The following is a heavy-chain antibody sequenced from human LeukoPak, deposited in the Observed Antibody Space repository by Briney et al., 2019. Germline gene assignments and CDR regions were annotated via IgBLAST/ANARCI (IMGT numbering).Heavy chain of an antibody. Sequence: GGSLRLSCAAAGFSFSTYGLHWVRQAPGKGLEWVAVIWNDGSIRYYADSVKGRFTISRDNSKNTLYLQMNNLRAEDTAVYYCARASGSYDYWGQGTLVTVSS. D-gene: IGHD1-26*01. V-gene: IGHV3-33*01. CDR2: IWNDGSIR. J-gene: IGHJ4*02. CDR1: GFSFSTYG. CDR3: ARASGSYDY.